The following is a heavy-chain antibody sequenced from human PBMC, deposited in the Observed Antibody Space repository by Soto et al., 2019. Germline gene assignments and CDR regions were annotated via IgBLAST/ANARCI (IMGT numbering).Heavy chain of an antibody. D-gene: IGHD2-8*01. Sequence: QGQLVQSGGEVKKSGASVKVSCKASGYTFSRYGISWVRQAPGQGLEWMGWISGYNGDTNYEQKYKGRVTMTIDTSTTTAYMELRGLTSDATAVYYCAQNGHPPYDYYGLAVWGQGTTVTVSS. CDR1: GYTFSRYG. CDR3: AQNGHPPYDYYGLAV. J-gene: IGHJ6*02. CDR2: ISGYNGDT. V-gene: IGHV1-18*01.